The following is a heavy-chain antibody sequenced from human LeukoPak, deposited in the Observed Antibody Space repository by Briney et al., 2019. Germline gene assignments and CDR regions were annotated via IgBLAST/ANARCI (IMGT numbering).Heavy chain of an antibody. CDR3: ARESALRYFDWGGDYFDY. CDR2: INPSGGST. J-gene: IGHJ4*02. Sequence: GASVKVSCKASGYTFTGYYMHWVRQAPGQGLEWMGIINPSGGSTSYAQKFQGRVTMTRDTSTSTVYMELSSLRSEDTAVYYCARESALRYFDWGGDYFDYWGQGTLVTVSS. V-gene: IGHV1-46*01. D-gene: IGHD3-9*01. CDR1: GYTFTGYY.